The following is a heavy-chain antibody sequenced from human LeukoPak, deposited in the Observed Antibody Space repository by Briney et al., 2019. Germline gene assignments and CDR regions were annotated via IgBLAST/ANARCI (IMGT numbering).Heavy chain of an antibody. CDR1: GYALTELS. V-gene: IGHV1-24*01. Sequence: ASVKVSCKISGYALTELSMHWVRQAPGKGLEWMGGFDPEDGETIYAQKFQGRVTMTEDTSTDTAYMELSSLRSEDTAVYYCATDGGGSYEDWFDPWGQGTLVTVSS. CDR3: ATDGGGSYEDWFDP. CDR2: FDPEDGET. J-gene: IGHJ5*02. D-gene: IGHD1-26*01.